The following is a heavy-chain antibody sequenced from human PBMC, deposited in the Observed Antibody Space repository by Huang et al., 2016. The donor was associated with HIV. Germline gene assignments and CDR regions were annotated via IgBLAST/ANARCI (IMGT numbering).Heavy chain of an antibody. CDR2: IYYRGAS. CDR1: GGSISGSRYY. Sequence: QLQLQESGPGPVKPSATLSLTCSVSGGSISGSRYYWGWVRQPPGKGLEWLGSIYYRGASHYSPSLKSRVTISVDTSKNQFSLKLSSVTAADTAVYYCARGQSGPSQWLASLGNYYYYMDVWGKGTTVTVSS. V-gene: IGHV4-39*01. D-gene: IGHD6-19*01. CDR3: ARGQSGPSQWLASLGNYYYYMDV. J-gene: IGHJ6*03.